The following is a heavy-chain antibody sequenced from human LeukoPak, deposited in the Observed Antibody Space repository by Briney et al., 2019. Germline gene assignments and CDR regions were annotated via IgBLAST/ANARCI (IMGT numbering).Heavy chain of an antibody. CDR1: GFTFSSYG. Sequence: PGGSLRLSCAASGFTFSSYGMHWVRQAPGKGLEWVAFIRYDGSNKSYTDSGKGRFTISRDNSKNTLCLQMNSLRAEDTAVYYCARNGDPTQYFDLWGRGTLVTVSS. CDR3: ARNGDPTQYFDL. D-gene: IGHD4-17*01. V-gene: IGHV3-30*02. CDR2: IRYDGSNK. J-gene: IGHJ2*01.